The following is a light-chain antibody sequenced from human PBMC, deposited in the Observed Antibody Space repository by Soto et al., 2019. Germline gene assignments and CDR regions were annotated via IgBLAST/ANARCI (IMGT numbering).Light chain of an antibody. Sequence: EIVLTQSPATLSLSPGERATLSCRTSQSVSSDLAWYQQKPGQAPRLLIYDAFNRATGIPARFSSSGSGTDFTLTISSLEPEDFAVYYCQQRTNWPPYTFGQGTRLEIK. CDR3: QQRTNWPPYT. CDR1: QSVSSD. J-gene: IGKJ2*01. CDR2: DAF. V-gene: IGKV3-11*01.